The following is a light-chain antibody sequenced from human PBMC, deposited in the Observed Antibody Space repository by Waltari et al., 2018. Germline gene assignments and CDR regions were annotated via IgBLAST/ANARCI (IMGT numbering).Light chain of an antibody. CDR2: KDS. CDR1: ALPKQY. J-gene: IGLJ2*01. CDR3: QSADSSGTYVV. Sequence: SYELTQPPSVSVSPGQTARITCSGDALPKQYAYWYQQQPGQAPVLAIYKDSERPSGIPERFSGSSSGTTVTLTISGVQAEDEADYYCQSADSSGTYVVFGGGTKLTVL. V-gene: IGLV3-25*03.